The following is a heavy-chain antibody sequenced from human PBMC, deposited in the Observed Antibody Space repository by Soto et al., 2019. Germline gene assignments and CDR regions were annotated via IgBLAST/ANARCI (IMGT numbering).Heavy chain of an antibody. J-gene: IGHJ5*02. Sequence: AETLSLTCAVYGGSFSGYYWGWIRQPPGKGLEWIGSIYYSGSTYYNPSLKSRVTISVDTSKNQFSLKLSSVTAADTAVYYCARLPLNYDILTGQRNWFDPWGQGTLVTVSS. V-gene: IGHV4-39*01. D-gene: IGHD3-9*01. CDR2: IYYSGST. CDR1: GGSFSGYY. CDR3: ARLPLNYDILTGQRNWFDP.